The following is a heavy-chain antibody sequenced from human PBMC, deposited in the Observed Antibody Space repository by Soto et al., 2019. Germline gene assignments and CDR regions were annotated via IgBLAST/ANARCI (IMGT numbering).Heavy chain of an antibody. D-gene: IGHD4-17*01. CDR1: GFTFSSYI. J-gene: IGHJ4*02. V-gene: IGHV3-21*01. CDR3: ARDSHYYGDYLGRNIYYFDY. CDR2: ISSSSSYI. Sequence: GGSLRLSCAASGFTFSSYIMNWVRQAPGKGLEWVSSISSSSSYIYYADSVKGRFTISRDNAKNSLYLQMNSLRAEDTAVYYCARDSHYYGDYLGRNIYYFDYWGQGTLVTVSS.